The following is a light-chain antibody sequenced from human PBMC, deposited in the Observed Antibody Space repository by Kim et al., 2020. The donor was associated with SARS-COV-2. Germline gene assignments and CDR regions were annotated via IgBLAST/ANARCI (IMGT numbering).Light chain of an antibody. Sequence: DIQMTQSPSSLSASVGDRVTITCRASQAISNSLAWYHQKPGKVPNLLIYTASTLQSGVPSRFSGSGSGTDFTLTISSLQPEDVGNYYWQKYNSGPPTFGQGTKVDIK. J-gene: IGKJ1*01. CDR3: QKYNSGPPT. CDR1: QAISNS. CDR2: TAS. V-gene: IGKV1-27*01.